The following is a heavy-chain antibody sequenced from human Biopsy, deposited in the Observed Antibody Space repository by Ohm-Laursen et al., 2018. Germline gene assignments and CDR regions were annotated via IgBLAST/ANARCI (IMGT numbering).Heavy chain of an antibody. CDR2: IYHTGIT. J-gene: IGHJ4*02. CDR3: ARHSFGSGRDF. Sequence: SETLSLTCTVTDGSISNIINYWGWIRQPLGKGLEWLGSIYHTGITDYNPSLKSRLPISLDTSKNHFSQNLSSLTAADTAVYYCARHSFGSGRDFWGQGTLVTVSS. CDR1: DGSISNIINY. V-gene: IGHV4-39*01. D-gene: IGHD3-10*01.